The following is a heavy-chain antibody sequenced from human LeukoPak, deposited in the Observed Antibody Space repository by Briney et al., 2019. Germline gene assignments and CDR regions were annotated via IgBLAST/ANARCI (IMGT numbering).Heavy chain of an antibody. V-gene: IGHV4-38-2*02. Sequence: SETLSLTCAVHGGSFSGYYWGWVRQPPGKGLEWIGSIHHSGSTYNNPSLKSRVTIPVDTSKKQFSLKLSSVTAADTAVYYCAREGYGSGPPPNAFDIWGQRTMVTVSS. CDR1: GGSFSGYY. D-gene: IGHD3-10*01. CDR3: AREGYGSGPPPNAFDI. CDR2: IHHSGST. J-gene: IGHJ3*02.